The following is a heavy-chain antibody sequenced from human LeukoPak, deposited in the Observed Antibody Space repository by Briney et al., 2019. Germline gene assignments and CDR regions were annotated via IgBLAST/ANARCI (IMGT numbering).Heavy chain of an antibody. CDR3: ARRAGAYSHPYDY. J-gene: IGHJ4*02. CDR2: ISSSSSYI. CDR1: GFTFSSYS. D-gene: IGHD4/OR15-4a*01. Sequence: GGSLRLSCAASGFTFSSYSMNWVRQAPGKGLEWVSSISSSSSYIYYADSVKGRFTISRDNARNSLYLQMNSLRAEDTAVYYCARRAGAYSHPYDYWGQGTLVTVSS. V-gene: IGHV3-21*01.